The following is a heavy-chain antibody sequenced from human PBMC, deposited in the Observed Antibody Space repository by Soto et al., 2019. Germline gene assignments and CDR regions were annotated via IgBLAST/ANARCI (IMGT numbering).Heavy chain of an antibody. J-gene: IGHJ4*02. Sequence: EVQLVESGGGLVQPGGSLRLSCAASGFTFSSYWMNWVRQAPGKGLEWVANIKQDGSEKYYVDSVKGRFTISRDNTKNSLYLQMNSLRAEDTAVYYCAREQLQVVIPDYWGQGTLVPVSS. D-gene: IGHD6-13*01. CDR2: IKQDGSEK. CDR1: GFTFSSYW. V-gene: IGHV3-7*01. CDR3: AREQLQVVIPDY.